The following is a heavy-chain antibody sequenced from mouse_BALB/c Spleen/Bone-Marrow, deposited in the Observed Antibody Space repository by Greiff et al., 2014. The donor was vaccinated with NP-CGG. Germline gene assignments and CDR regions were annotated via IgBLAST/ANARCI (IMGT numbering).Heavy chain of an antibody. Sequence: VTLKESGAELVKPGASVKLSCTASGFNIKDTYMHWVKQRPEQGLEWIGRIDPANGNTRYDPKFQGKATITADTSSNTAYLQLSSLTSEDTAVYYCATYYYGSSWGFAYWGQGLWSLSLQ. CDR3: ATYYYGSSWGFAY. CDR2: IDPANGNT. V-gene: IGHV14-3*02. CDR1: GFNIKDTY. J-gene: IGHJ3*01. D-gene: IGHD1-1*01.